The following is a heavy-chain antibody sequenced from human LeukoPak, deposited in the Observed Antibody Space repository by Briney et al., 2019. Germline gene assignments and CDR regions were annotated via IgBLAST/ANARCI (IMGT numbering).Heavy chain of an antibody. D-gene: IGHD1-26*01. J-gene: IGHJ3*02. CDR3: ARQGIGGSYYWPFGAFDI. CDR1: GGSISSGGYY. CDR2: IYYSGST. V-gene: IGHV4-61*08. Sequence: SETLSLTCTVSGGSISSGGYYWSWIRQHPGKGLEWIGYIYYSGSTNYNPSLKSRVTISVDTSKNQFSLKLSSVTAADTAVYYCARQGIGGSYYWPFGAFDIWGQGTMVTVS.